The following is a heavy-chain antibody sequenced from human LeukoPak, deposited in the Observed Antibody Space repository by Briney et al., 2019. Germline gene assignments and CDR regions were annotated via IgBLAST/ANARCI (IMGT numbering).Heavy chain of an antibody. Sequence: GGSLRLSCAASGFTFSSYGMHWVRQAPGKGLEWVAVIWYDGSNKYYADSVKGRFTISRDNSKNTLYLQMNSLRAEDTTVYYCARDQARWVSHFQHWGQGTLVTVSS. CDR3: ARDQARWVSHFQH. D-gene: IGHD5-24*01. J-gene: IGHJ1*01. CDR1: GFTFSSYG. V-gene: IGHV3-33*01. CDR2: IWYDGSNK.